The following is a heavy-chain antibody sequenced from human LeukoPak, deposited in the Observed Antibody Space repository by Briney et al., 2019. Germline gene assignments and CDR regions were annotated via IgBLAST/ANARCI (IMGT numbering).Heavy chain of an antibody. CDR3: ATGSPMMRLTTNYFSFYMDV. Sequence: ASVKVSCKVSGYTITELSMHWVRQAPGKGLEWMGGFDLEGGETIYAEKFQGRVSMTEDTSTDTAYMELSSLRSEDTAVYYCATGSPMMRLTTNYFSFYMDVWGKGTTVRVSS. J-gene: IGHJ6*03. CDR2: FDLEGGET. CDR1: GYTITELS. V-gene: IGHV1-24*01. D-gene: IGHD1-1*01.